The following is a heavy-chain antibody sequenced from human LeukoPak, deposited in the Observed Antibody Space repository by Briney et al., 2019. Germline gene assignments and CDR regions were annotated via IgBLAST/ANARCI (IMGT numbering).Heavy chain of an antibody. V-gene: IGHV4-59*01. CDR2: IYYSGST. Sequence: PSETLSLTCTVSGGSISSYYWSWIRQPPAKGLEWIGYIYYSGSTNYNPSLKSRVTISVDTSKNQFSLKLSSVTAADTAVYYCARGGAGYFDLWGRGTLVTVSS. CDR1: GGSISSYY. J-gene: IGHJ2*01. CDR3: ARGGAGYFDL. D-gene: IGHD4/OR15-4a*01.